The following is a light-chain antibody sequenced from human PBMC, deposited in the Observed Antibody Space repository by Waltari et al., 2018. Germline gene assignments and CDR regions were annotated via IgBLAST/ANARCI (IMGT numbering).Light chain of an antibody. J-gene: IGLJ7*01. Sequence: QSVLTQPPSVSAAPGQRVTISCSGGHSNIGNNSVSWYRQFPGTAPELLIYEDGERPSGVPGRFSGSKSGTSATLDITGLQAGDDADYYCGTWDSSLSGAVFGGGTHLTVL. CDR1: HSNIGNNS. V-gene: IGLV1-51*02. CDR2: EDG. CDR3: GTWDSSLSGAV.